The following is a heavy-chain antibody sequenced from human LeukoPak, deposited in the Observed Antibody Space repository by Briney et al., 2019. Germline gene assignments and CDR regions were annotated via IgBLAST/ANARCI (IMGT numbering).Heavy chain of an antibody. D-gene: IGHD3-9*01. CDR2: IYYSGST. J-gene: IGHJ4*02. Sequence: SETLSLTCTVSGGSISSSSYYWGWIRQPPGKGLEWIGSIYYSGSTYYNPSLKSRVTISVDTSKNQFSLKLSSVTAADTAVYYCAREIRNAFDIWGQGTLVTVSS. V-gene: IGHV4-39*07. CDR3: AREIRNAFDI. CDR1: GGSISSSSYY.